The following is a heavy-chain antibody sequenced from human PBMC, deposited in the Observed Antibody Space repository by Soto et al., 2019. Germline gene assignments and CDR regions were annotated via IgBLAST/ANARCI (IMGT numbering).Heavy chain of an antibody. D-gene: IGHD3-3*01. CDR3: AKLGDAVSGYFDF. J-gene: IGHJ5*01. V-gene: IGHV3-30*18. CDR2: VSFDGSHK. Sequence: QVQLVQSGGGVVQPGGSLRLSCAASGFTFSSYAIHWVRQAPGKGLEWVADVSFDGSHKTYAVRVRGRFTISRDNSKKTVYLQMNSLRAEDTALYYCAKLGDAVSGYFDFWGQGTQVAVSS. CDR1: GFTFSSYA.